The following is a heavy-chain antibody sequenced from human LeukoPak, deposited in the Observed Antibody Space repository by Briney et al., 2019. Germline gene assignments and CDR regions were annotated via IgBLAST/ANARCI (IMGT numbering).Heavy chain of an antibody. V-gene: IGHV3-53*01. Sequence: GGSLRLSCAASGFTVSRHYMSWVRQAPGKGLEWVSVIYSGGNTYYADFVKGRFTISRDNSKNTLFLQMNSLRVEDTAVYYCARGGIAIAGEVEDYWGQGTLVTVSS. CDR1: GFTVSRHY. D-gene: IGHD6-13*01. CDR2: IYSGGNT. J-gene: IGHJ4*02. CDR3: ARGGIAIAGEVEDY.